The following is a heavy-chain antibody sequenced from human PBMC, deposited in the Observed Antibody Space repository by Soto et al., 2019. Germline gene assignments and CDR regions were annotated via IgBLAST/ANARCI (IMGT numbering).Heavy chain of an antibody. Sequence: QVQLVQSGAEVKKPGSSVTVSCKASGGTFTNYAFSWVRQVPAPGLEWLGGIMPIFGRADYAQKFRGRVTVTPDESTSTVHMERSSLILEDTAVYYCVRGVKEAGVVGNYYVWMDVWGQGTTVNVSS. CDR2: IMPIFGRA. CDR3: VRGVKEAGVVGNYYVWMDV. D-gene: IGHD6-19*01. V-gene: IGHV1-69*05. J-gene: IGHJ6*02. CDR1: GGTFTNYA.